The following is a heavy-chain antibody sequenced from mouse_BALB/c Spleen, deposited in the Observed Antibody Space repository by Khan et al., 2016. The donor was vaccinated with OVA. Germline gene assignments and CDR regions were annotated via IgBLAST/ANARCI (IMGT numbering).Heavy chain of an antibody. CDR3: ARGYDFFAY. CDR1: GYSFTLYY. Sequence: EVQLQQFGPDLVKPGASVKISCKASGYSFTLYYMTWVKQSHGKSLEWIGRVNPNTGGSDYNQEFKGKAILTVDKSSNTAYMELHSLTSEDSAVYYCARGYDFFAYWGQGTLVTVSA. CDR2: VNPNTGGS. J-gene: IGHJ3*01. V-gene: IGHV1-26*01. D-gene: IGHD2-14*01.